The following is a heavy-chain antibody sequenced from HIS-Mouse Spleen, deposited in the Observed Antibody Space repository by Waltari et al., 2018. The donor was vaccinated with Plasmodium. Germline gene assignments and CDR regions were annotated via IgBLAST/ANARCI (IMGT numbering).Heavy chain of an antibody. CDR2: ISYDGSNK. J-gene: IGHJ6*02. CDR1: GFTFSSYA. V-gene: IGHV3-30*04. CDR3: ARLYYDFWSGYYPYGMDV. D-gene: IGHD3-3*01. Sequence: QVQLVESGGGVVQPGRSLRLSCAASGFTFSSYAMHWVRQAPGKGLEWVAFISYDGSNKYYADSVKGRFTLSRDNSKNTLYLQMNSLRAEDTAVYYCARLYYDFWSGYYPYGMDVWGQGTTVTVSS.